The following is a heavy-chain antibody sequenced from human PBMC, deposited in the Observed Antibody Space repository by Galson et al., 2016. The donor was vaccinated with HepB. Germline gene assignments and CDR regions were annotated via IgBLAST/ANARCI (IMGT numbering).Heavy chain of an antibody. CDR3: ARGDFWTPYYFDS. CDR2: ISGYNGNT. D-gene: IGHD3/OR15-3a*01. CDR1: GYSFTSNG. V-gene: IGHV1-18*01. Sequence: SVKASCKASGYSFTSNGISWVRQAPGQGLEWMGWISGYNGNTNYAQRFLGRVTMTTDTSATTAYMELRSLTSDDTAVYYCARGDFWTPYYFDSWGQGTLVIVSS. J-gene: IGHJ4*02.